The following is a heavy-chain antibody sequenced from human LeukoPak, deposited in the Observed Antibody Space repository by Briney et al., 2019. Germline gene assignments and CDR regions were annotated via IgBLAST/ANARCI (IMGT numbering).Heavy chain of an antibody. V-gene: IGHV4-59*01. D-gene: IGHD6-6*01. Sequence: SETLSLTCTVSGGSISSYYWSWIRQPPGKGLEWIGFIYYSGSTNYNPSLKSRVTISVDTSKSQFSLKLSSVTAADTAVYYCAKTTYSSSDPPFDYWGQGTLVTVSS. CDR2: IYYSGST. J-gene: IGHJ4*02. CDR1: GGSISSYY. CDR3: AKTTYSSSDPPFDY.